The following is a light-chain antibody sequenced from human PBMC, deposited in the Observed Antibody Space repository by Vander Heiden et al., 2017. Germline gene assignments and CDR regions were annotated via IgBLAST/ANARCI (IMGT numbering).Light chain of an antibody. CDR1: QSVSSY. Sequence: EIVLTQSPATLSLSPGERATLSCRASQSVSSYLAWYQLKPGQAPRLLIYDASNGATGIPARFSGSGSGTDFTPTISSLEPEDFAVYYWQQSSNWPLTFGGGTKVEIK. V-gene: IGKV3-11*01. CDR2: DAS. CDR3: QQSSNWPLT. J-gene: IGKJ4*02.